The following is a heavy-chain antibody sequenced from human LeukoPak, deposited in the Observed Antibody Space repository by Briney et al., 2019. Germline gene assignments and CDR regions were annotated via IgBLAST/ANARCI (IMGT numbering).Heavy chain of an antibody. J-gene: IGHJ4*02. V-gene: IGHV3-7*01. Sequence: GGSLRLSCAASGFTFSSYWMSWVRQAPGKGLEWVANIKQDGSEKYYVDSVKGRFTISRDNAKNSLYLQMNSLRAVDTAVYYCARPRRSGPYYFDYWGQGTLVTVSS. CDR1: GFTFSSYW. D-gene: IGHD3-10*01. CDR2: IKQDGSEK. CDR3: ARPRRSGPYYFDY.